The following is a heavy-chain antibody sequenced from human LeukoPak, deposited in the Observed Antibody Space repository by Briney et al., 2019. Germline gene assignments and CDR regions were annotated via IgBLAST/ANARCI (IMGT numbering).Heavy chain of an antibody. Sequence: PSETLSLTCAVYGGSLGGYSWSWIRQPPGKRLEWIGEINHSGSTNYNPSLKSRVTISVDTSKNQFSLKLSSVTAADTAVYYCARAPLLYCSGGSCYRGRHVRRTGGIFDYWGQGTLVTVSS. V-gene: IGHV4-34*01. D-gene: IGHD2-15*01. CDR1: GGSLGGYS. CDR2: INHSGST. CDR3: ARAPLLYCSGGSCYRGRHVRRTGGIFDY. J-gene: IGHJ4*02.